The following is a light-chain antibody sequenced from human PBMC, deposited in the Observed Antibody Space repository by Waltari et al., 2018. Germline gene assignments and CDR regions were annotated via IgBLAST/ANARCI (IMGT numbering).Light chain of an antibody. J-gene: IGLJ1*01. CDR3: SSYAHNNHFV. Sequence: QSVLTQPPSATGSPGQSVTISCTGTNSDVGAYNYVSWYQQHPGKVPKLLIYEVTKRPAGGPDRFPGSKYGNTASLTVSGLQADDEADYYCSSYAHNNHFVFGTGTKVTVL. V-gene: IGLV2-8*01. CDR2: EVT. CDR1: NSDVGAYNY.